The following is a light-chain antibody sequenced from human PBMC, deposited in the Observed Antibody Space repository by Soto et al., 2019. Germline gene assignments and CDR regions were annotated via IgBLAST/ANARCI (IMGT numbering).Light chain of an antibody. CDR2: SSN. Sequence: QSVLTQPPSASGTPGQRVTISCSGSSSNIGSNSVNWYQQLPGTAPKLLLYSSNQRPSGVPDRFSGSKSGTSASLAISGLQSEDEADYYCAAGDDSLNGVVFGGGTQLTVL. CDR1: SSNIGSNS. CDR3: AAGDDSLNGVV. V-gene: IGLV1-44*01. J-gene: IGLJ2*01.